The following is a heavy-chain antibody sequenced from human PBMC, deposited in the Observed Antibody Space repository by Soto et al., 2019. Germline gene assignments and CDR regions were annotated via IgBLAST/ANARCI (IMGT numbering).Heavy chain of an antibody. J-gene: IGHJ4*02. CDR2: FDPEDGET. V-gene: IGHV1-24*01. D-gene: IGHD6-19*01. CDR3: ATYQWLVRGTLYYFDY. CDR1: GYTLTELS. Sequence: QVQLVQSGAEVKKPGASVKVSCKVSGYTLTELSMHWVRQAPGKGLEWMGGFDPEDGETIYAQKFQGRVTMTEDTSTDTAYMELSSLRSEDTAVYYCATYQWLVRGTLYYFDYWGQGTLVTVSS.